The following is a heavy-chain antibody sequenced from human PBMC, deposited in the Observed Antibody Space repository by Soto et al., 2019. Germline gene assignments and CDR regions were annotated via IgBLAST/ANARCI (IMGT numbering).Heavy chain of an antibody. D-gene: IGHD6-13*01. Sequence: PSETLSLTCAVCGGSFSGYYWSWIRQPPGKGLEWIGEINHSGSTNYNPSLKSRVTISVDTSKNQFSLKLSSVTAADTAVYYCARGISIAAAGPYYYYYGMDVWGQGTTVTVSS. V-gene: IGHV4-34*01. CDR1: GGSFSGYY. CDR3: ARGISIAAAGPYYYYYGMDV. CDR2: INHSGST. J-gene: IGHJ6*02.